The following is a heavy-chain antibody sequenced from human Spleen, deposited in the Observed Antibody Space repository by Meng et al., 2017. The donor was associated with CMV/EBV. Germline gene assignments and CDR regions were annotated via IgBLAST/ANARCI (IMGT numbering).Heavy chain of an antibody. CDR2: IYYSGST. J-gene: IGHJ4*02. Sequence: CTFSGGSISSYYWSWIRQPPGKGLECIGYIYYSGSTNYNPSLKSRVTISVDTSKNQFSLKLSSVTAADTAVYYCARVRGPEWLLYFDYWGQGTLVTVSS. V-gene: IGHV4-59*01. D-gene: IGHD3-3*01. CDR3: ARVRGPEWLLYFDY. CDR1: GGSISSYY.